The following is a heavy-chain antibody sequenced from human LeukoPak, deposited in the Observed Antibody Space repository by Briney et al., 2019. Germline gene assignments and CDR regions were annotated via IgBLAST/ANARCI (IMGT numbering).Heavy chain of an antibody. Sequence: GGSLRLSCAASGFTFSSYAMHWVRQAPGKGLEWVAVISYDGSNKYYADSVKGRFTISRDNSKNTLYLQMNSLRAEDTAVYYCARDRGGSYRHDAFDIWGQGTMVTVSS. D-gene: IGHD1-26*01. V-gene: IGHV3-30-3*01. CDR1: GFTFSSYA. J-gene: IGHJ3*02. CDR3: ARDRGGSYRHDAFDI. CDR2: ISYDGSNK.